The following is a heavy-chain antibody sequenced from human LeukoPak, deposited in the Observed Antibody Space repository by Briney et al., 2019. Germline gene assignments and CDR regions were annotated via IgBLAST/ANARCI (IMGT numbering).Heavy chain of an antibody. V-gene: IGHV4-39*01. CDR3: ARVDTVVLPSTMFDY. CDR1: GGSISSSSYY. J-gene: IGHJ4*02. Sequence: SETLSLTCTVSGGSISSSSYYWGWIRQPPGKGLEWIGSINYSGNTYYNPSLKSRVTISVDTSRNQFSLKLSSVTAADTALYYCARVDTVVLPSTMFDYWGQGTLVTVSS. D-gene: IGHD2-2*01. CDR2: INYSGNT.